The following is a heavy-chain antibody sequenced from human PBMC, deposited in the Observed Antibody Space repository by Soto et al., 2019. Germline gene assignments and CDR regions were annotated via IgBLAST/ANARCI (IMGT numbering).Heavy chain of an antibody. CDR2: ISGYNGNT. J-gene: IGHJ4*02. CDR1: GYTFTSYG. V-gene: IGHV1-18*01. Sequence: QVQLVQSGAEVKKPGASVKVSCKASGYTFTSYGISWVRQAPGQGLEWMGWISGYNGNTKYAQKLQGRVTMTTDTATSTAYRKPRSLTSDDTAVYSCARALGGQIVDSWGQGTLVTVSS. D-gene: IGHD1-26*01. CDR3: ARALGGQIVDS.